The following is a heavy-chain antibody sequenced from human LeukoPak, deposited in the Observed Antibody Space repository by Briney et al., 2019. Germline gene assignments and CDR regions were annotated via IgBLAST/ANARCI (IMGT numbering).Heavy chain of an antibody. J-gene: IGHJ4*02. CDR2: ISSDGSNE. CDR1: GFTFSFYA. CDR3: ARDIPGGYSYGYPDY. Sequence: PGGSLRLSCAASGFTFSFYAMHWVRQAPGKGLQWVALISSDGSNEYYADSVKGRFTISRDNSKNTLYLQMNSLRPEDTAVYYCARDIPGGYSYGYPDYWGQGTLVTVSP. V-gene: IGHV3-30-3*01. D-gene: IGHD5-18*01.